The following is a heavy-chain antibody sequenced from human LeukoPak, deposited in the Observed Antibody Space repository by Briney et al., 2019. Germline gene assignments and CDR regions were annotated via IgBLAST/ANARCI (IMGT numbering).Heavy chain of an antibody. V-gene: IGHV4-59*08. CDR1: GGSITGYY. Sequence: SETLSLTCTVSGGSITGYYWSWIRQPPGKGLEWVGYIFSSGSTNYNPSLKSRVTISLDTSKSQFSLKLISVTASDTAVYYCARLTKFLTAYYPTPWGQGTLVTVSS. CDR3: ARLTKFLTAYYPTP. CDR2: IFSSGST. J-gene: IGHJ5*02. D-gene: IGHD3-9*01.